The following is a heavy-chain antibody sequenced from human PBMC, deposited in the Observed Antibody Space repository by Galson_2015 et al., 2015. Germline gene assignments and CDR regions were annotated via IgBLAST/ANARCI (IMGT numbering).Heavy chain of an antibody. CDR3: ARQAGEPHFDY. Sequence: QSGAEVKKPGESLKISCKGSGYSFTSYWIVWLRQMPGKGLDWVGVIYPGDSDTRYSPSFQGQVTISVDKSTPTAYLQWGSLKASDTAMYYCARQAGEPHFDYWGQGTPVTVSS. J-gene: IGHJ4*02. CDR2: IYPGDSDT. D-gene: IGHD1-14*01. V-gene: IGHV5-51*01. CDR1: GYSFTSYW.